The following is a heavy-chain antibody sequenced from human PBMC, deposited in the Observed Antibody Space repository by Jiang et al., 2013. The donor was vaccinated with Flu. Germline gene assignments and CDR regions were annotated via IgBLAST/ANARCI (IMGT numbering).Heavy chain of an antibody. Sequence: VQLLESGGGVVQPGRSLRLSCAASGFTFSSYGMHWVRQAPGKGLEWVAVISYDGSNKYYADSVKGRFTISRDNSKNTLYLQMNSLRAEDTAVYYCAKDLVGSPTPYYYYGMDVWGQGTTVTVSS. CDR1: GFTFSSYG. CDR2: ISYDGSNK. J-gene: IGHJ6*02. D-gene: IGHD3-10*01. V-gene: IGHV3-30*18. CDR3: AKDLVGSPTPYYYYGMDV.